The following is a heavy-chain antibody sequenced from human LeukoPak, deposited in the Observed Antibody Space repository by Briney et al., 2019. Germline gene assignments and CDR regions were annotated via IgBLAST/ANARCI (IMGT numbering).Heavy chain of an antibody. Sequence: ASVKVSCKASGYTFTGYYMHWVRQAPGQGLEWMGWINPNSGGTNYAQKFRGRVTMTRDTSISTAYMELSRLRSDDTAVYYCARTIRILRYFDWLLSIDYWGQGTLVTVSS. CDR2: INPNSGGT. CDR1: GYTFTGYY. CDR3: ARTIRILRYFDWLLSIDY. D-gene: IGHD3-9*01. V-gene: IGHV1-2*02. J-gene: IGHJ4*02.